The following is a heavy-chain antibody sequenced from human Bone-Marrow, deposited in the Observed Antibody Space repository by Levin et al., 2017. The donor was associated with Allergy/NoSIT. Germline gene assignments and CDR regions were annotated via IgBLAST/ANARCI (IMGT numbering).Heavy chain of an antibody. CDR2: ISYDGSNK. V-gene: IGHV3-30-3*01. CDR1: GFTFSSYA. CDR3: ARGPSHRNYDSSGYYYGRFDP. D-gene: IGHD3-22*01. J-gene: IGHJ5*02. Sequence: GESLKISCAASGFTFSSYAMHWVRQAPGKGLEWVAVISYDGSNKYYADSVKGRFTISRDNSKNTLYLQMNSLRAEDTAVYYCARGPSHRNYDSSGYYYGRFDPWGQGTLVTVSS.